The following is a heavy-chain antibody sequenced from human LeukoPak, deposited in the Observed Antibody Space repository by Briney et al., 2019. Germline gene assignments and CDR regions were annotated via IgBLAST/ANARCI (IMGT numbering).Heavy chain of an antibody. J-gene: IGHJ6*03. V-gene: IGHV4-59*01. D-gene: IGHD3-3*01. CDR1: GGSISSYY. CDR2: IYYSGST. CDR3: ARVGSVTFWSGYYTNYYYMDV. Sequence: PSETLSLTCTVSGGSISSYYWSWIRQPPGKGLEWIGYIYYSGSTNYNPSLKSRVTISVDTSKNQFSLKLSSVTAADTAVYYCARVGSVTFWSGYYTNYYYMDVWGKGTTVTVSS.